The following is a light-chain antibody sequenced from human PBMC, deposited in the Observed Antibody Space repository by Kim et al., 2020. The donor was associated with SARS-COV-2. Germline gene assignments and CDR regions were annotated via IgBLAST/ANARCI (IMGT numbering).Light chain of an antibody. CDR1: SGHSNYD. CDR2: VNIDGSH. J-gene: IGLJ3*02. CDR3: QTWGTGIRV. V-gene: IGLV4-69*01. Sequence: QLVLTQSPSASASLGASVKLTCTLSSGHSNYDIAWHQQQPEKGPRYLMKVNIDGSHNKGDGIPDRFSGSSSGAERYLTIYSLQSEDEADYYCQTWGTGIRVFGGGTQLTVL.